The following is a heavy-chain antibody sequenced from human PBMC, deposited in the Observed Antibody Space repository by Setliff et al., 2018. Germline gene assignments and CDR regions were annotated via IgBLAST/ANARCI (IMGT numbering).Heavy chain of an antibody. CDR2: IQGTGNT. CDR3: AGTPARGTTWLSPFDY. Sequence: PSETLSLTCSVSGGSISTYYWSWIRQPPGKGLEWIGLIQGTGNTNYNPSLQSRATISIDTSKNQISLKITSVTAADTALYSCAGTPARGTTWLSPFDYWGQGIQVTVSS. J-gene: IGHJ4*02. D-gene: IGHD3-9*01. V-gene: IGHV4-4*08. CDR1: GGSISTYY.